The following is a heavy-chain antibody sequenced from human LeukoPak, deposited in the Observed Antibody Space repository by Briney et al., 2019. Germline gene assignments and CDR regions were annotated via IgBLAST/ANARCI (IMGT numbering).Heavy chain of an antibody. J-gene: IGHJ4*02. V-gene: IGHV3-7*01. CDR1: GFTFSSYA. D-gene: IGHD1-7*01. Sequence: GGSLRLSCAASGFTFSSYAMSWVRQAPGKGLEWVANIKQDGSEKYYVDSVEGRFTISRDNAKNSLYLQMNSLRAEDTAVYYCARDQLPLDYWGQGTLVTVSS. CDR3: ARDQLPLDY. CDR2: IKQDGSEK.